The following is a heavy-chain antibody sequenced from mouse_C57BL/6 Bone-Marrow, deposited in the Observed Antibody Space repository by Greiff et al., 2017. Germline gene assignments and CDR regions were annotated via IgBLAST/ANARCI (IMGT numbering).Heavy chain of an antibody. CDR2: IDPEDGET. D-gene: IGHD1-1*01. V-gene: IGHV14-2*01. J-gene: IGHJ1*03. CDR1: GFNIKDYY. Sequence: VQLKQSGAELVKPGASVKLSCTASGFNIKDYYMHWVKQRTEQGLEWIGRIDPEDGETKYAPKFQGKATISADTSSNTAYLQLSSLTSEDTAVYYCAIEPLAFITTVVATGWYFDVWGTGTTVTVSS. CDR3: AIEPLAFITTVVATGWYFDV.